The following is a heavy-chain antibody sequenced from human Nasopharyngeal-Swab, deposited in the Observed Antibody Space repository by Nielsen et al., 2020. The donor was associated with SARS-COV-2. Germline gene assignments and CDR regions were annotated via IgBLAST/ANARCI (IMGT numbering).Heavy chain of an antibody. CDR1: GYYFSTYW. V-gene: IGHV5-51*01. CDR3: ARLYGGYVDY. Sequence: GESLKISCQGSGYYFSTYWIGWVRQMPGRGLEWMGIIYPGDSTPRYRPSFQGQVTISADKSSTAYLQWSSLKASDTAMYFCARLYGGYVDYWGQGTLVTVSS. CDR2: IYPGDSTP. D-gene: IGHD4/OR15-4a*01. J-gene: IGHJ4*02.